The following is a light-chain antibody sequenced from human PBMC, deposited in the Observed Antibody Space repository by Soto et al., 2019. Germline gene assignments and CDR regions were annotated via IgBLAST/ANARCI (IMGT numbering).Light chain of an antibody. CDR2: EVS. J-gene: IGLJ3*02. CDR1: SSDVGAYNY. Sequence: QSVLTQPASVSGSPGQSITISCTGTSSDVGAYNYVSWYQPHTDKAPKLMIFEVSDRPSGVSNRFSGSNSGNTASLTISGLQAEDEADYFCSSYTSNSTLVFGGGTKLTVL. V-gene: IGLV2-14*01. CDR3: SSYTSNSTLV.